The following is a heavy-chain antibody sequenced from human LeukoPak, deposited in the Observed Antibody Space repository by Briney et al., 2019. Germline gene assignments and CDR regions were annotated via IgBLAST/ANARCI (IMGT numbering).Heavy chain of an antibody. Sequence: SEALSLTCTVSGGSISSYYWSWIRQPPGKGLEWIGYIYYSGSTNYNPSLKSRVTISVDTSKNQFSLKLSSVTAADTAVYYCARGSGGAVLPAAPRSYYYYYYMDVWGKGTTVTVSS. CDR2: IYYSGST. V-gene: IGHV4-59*01. D-gene: IGHD2-2*01. J-gene: IGHJ6*03. CDR1: GGSISSYY. CDR3: ARGSGGAVLPAAPRSYYYYYYMDV.